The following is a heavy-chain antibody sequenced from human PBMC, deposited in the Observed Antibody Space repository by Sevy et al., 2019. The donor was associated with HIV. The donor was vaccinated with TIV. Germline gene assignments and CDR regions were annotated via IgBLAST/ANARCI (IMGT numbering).Heavy chain of an antibody. J-gene: IGHJ4*02. V-gene: IGHV1-2*02. Sequence: ASVKVSCKASVYTFSDYSIYWIRQAPGQGFEWMGWINAASGVTNFAQKFQGRVTMTRDKSINTAYMEVYRLTSDDTAVYYCARGGSDGNYWGQGTLVTVSS. CDR3: ARGGSDGNY. D-gene: IGHD5-12*01. CDR1: VYTFSDYS. CDR2: INAASGVT.